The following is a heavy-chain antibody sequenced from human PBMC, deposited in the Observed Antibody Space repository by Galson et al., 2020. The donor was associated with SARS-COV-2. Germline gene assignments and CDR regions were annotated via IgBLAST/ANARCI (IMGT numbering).Heavy chain of an antibody. CDR3: ATGPHDSSAYYSVVETYYYGMDV. J-gene: IGHJ6*02. CDR2: IIPVFGTT. CDR1: GGTFSNSA. Sequence: SVKVSCKASGGTFSNSAVSWVRQAPGQGLEWMGGIIPVFGTTNYAQKFQGRVTITADESTNTAYMELSSLRSDDTALYYCATGPHDSSAYYSVVETYYYGMDVWGQGTTITVAS. V-gene: IGHV1-69*13. D-gene: IGHD3-22*01.